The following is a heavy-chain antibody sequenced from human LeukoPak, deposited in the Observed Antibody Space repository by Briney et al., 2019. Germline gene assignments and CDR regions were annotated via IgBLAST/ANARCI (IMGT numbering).Heavy chain of an antibody. J-gene: IGHJ4*02. D-gene: IGHD6-6*01. CDR1: GGSVSSYY. CDR3: ARASSSRVFDY. CDR2: IYYSGST. V-gene: IGHV4-59*02. Sequence: SETLSLTCTVSGGSVSSYYWSWIRRPPGKGLEWIAYIYYSGSTNYNPSLKSRVTSSVDTSKNQFSLKLSSVTAADTAVYFCARASSSRVFDYWGQGTLVTVSS.